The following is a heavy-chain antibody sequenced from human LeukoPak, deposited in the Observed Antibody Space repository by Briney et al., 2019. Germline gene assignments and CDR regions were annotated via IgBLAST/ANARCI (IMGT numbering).Heavy chain of an antibody. CDR3: ARDLGFEGYFDY. Sequence: SETLSLTCPVSGGSISSSSYYWGWIRQPPGKGLEWIGSIYYSGSTYYNPSLKSRVTISVDTSKNQFSLKLSSVTAADTAVYYCARDLGFEGYFDYWGQGTLVTVSS. J-gene: IGHJ4*02. D-gene: IGHD5-12*01. V-gene: IGHV4-39*07. CDR2: IYYSGST. CDR1: GGSISSSSYY.